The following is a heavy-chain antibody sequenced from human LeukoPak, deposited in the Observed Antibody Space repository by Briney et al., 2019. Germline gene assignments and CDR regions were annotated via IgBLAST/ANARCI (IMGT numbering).Heavy chain of an antibody. CDR3: TRDFGRSSYYFDF. CDR2: IKQDGSEK. V-gene: IGHV3-7*01. Sequence: PGGSLRLSCAASGFTFNGYWMSWVRQAPGKGLEWVANIKQDGSEKYYVDSVRGRVTISRDNAENSLFLQMNRLRVEDTAVYYCTRDFGRSSYYFDFWGQGTLVTVFS. CDR1: GFTFNGYW. J-gene: IGHJ4*02. D-gene: IGHD3-3*01.